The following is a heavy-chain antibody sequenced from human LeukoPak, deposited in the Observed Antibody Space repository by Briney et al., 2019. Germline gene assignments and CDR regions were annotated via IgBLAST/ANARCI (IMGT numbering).Heavy chain of an antibody. J-gene: IGHJ3*02. CDR1: GGSFSGYY. Sequence: PSETLSLTCAVYGGSFSGYYWSWIRQPPGKGLEWIGEINHSGSTNYNPSLKSRVTISVDTSKNQFSLKLSSVTAADSGVYYCAAGEAFDIWGEGTMVTVSS. CDR2: INHSGST. V-gene: IGHV4-34*01. CDR3: AAGEAFDI. D-gene: IGHD1-26*01.